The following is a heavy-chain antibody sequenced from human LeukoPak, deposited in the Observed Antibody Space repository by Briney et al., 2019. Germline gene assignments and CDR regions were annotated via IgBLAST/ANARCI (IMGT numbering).Heavy chain of an antibody. J-gene: IGHJ4*02. CDR2: ISYDGSNT. CDR3: ARVVGGGYNFVWVPEY. D-gene: IGHD5-24*01. Sequence: GGSLRLSCAASGFTFSSYAMHWVRQAPGKGLEWVAFISYDGSNTYYADSVKGRFTISRDNSKNTLYLQMNSLSAEDTAVYYCARVVGGGYNFVWVPEYWGQGTLVTVSS. V-gene: IGHV3-30*01. CDR1: GFTFSSYA.